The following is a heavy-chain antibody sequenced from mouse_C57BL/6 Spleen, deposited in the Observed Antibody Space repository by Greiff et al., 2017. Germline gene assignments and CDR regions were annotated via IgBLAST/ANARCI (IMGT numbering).Heavy chain of an antibody. Sequence: ESGPGLVKPSQSLSLTCSVTGYSITSGYYWNWIRQFPGNKLEWMGYISYDGSNNYNPSLKNRISITRDTSKNQFFLKLNSVTTEDTATYYCARGEDYSNPFAYWGQGTLVTVSA. J-gene: IGHJ3*01. V-gene: IGHV3-6*01. CDR2: ISYDGSN. CDR1: GYSITSGYY. CDR3: ARGEDYSNPFAY. D-gene: IGHD2-5*01.